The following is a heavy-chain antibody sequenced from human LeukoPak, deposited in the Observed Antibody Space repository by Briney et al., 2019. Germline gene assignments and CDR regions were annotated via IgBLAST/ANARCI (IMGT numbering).Heavy chain of an antibody. CDR3: ARGKRGIVGATNWFDP. J-gene: IGHJ5*02. Sequence: ASVKVSCKASGYTFTSYGISWVRQAPGQGLEWMGWISAYNGNTNYAQKLQGRVTMTTDTSTSTAYMELRSLRSDDTAVYYCARGKRGIVGATNWFDPWGQGTLVTVSS. D-gene: IGHD1-26*01. V-gene: IGHV1-18*01. CDR2: ISAYNGNT. CDR1: GYTFTSYG.